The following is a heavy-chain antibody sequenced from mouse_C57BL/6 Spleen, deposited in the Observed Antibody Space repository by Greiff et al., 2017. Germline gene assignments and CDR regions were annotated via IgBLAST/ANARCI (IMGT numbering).Heavy chain of an antibody. D-gene: IGHD1-1*01. Sequence: QVQLQQSGAELVKPGASVKISCKASGYAFSSYWMNWVKQRPGKGLEWIGQIYPGDGDTNYNGKFKGKATLTADKSSSTAYMQLSSLTSEDSAVYFCARVVAPYYFDYWGQGTTLTVSS. CDR2: IYPGDGDT. V-gene: IGHV1-80*01. CDR3: ARVVAPYYFDY. J-gene: IGHJ2*01. CDR1: GYAFSSYW.